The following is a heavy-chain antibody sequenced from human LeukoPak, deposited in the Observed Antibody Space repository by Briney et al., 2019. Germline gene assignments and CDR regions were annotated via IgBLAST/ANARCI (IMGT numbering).Heavy chain of an antibody. J-gene: IGHJ5*02. D-gene: IGHD3-10*01. Sequence: SETLSLTCTVSGGSISSYYWSWFRRPQGRGREGFGLIYYRGRTNYNPSLKSRVTISVDTSKNQFFLKLSSVTAADTAVYYCARTGFITMVRGVIPNWFDPWGQGTLVTVSS. CDR2: IYYRGRT. V-gene: IGHV4-59*08. CDR1: GGSISSYY. CDR3: ARTGFITMVRGVIPNWFDP.